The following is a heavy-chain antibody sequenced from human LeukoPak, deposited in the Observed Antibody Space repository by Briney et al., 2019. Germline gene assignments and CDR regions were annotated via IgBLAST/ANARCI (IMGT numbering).Heavy chain of an antibody. Sequence: GESLKISCKGSGYSFTSYWIGWVRQMPGKGLEWMGIIYPGDSDTRYSSSFQGQVTISADKSISTAYLQWSSLKASDTAMYYCARHSLVVPAAKGWFDPWGQGTLVTVSS. J-gene: IGHJ5*02. D-gene: IGHD2-2*01. CDR2: IYPGDSDT. CDR3: ARHSLVVPAAKGWFDP. V-gene: IGHV5-51*01. CDR1: GYSFTSYW.